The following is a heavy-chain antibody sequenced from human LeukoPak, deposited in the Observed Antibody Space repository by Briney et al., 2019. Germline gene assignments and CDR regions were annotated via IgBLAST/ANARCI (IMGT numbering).Heavy chain of an antibody. Sequence: GASVKVSCKASGYTFTSYGISWVRQAPGQGLEWMGGIIPIFGTANYAQKFQGRVTITADESTSTAYMELSSLRSEDTAVYYCARDGYYGSGSYGGYFDYWGQGTLVTVSS. CDR1: GYTFTSYG. CDR3: ARDGYYGSGSYGGYFDY. D-gene: IGHD3-10*01. CDR2: IIPIFGTA. V-gene: IGHV1-69*13. J-gene: IGHJ4*02.